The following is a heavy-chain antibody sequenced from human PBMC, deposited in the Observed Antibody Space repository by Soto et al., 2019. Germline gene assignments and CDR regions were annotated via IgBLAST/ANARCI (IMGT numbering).Heavy chain of an antibody. Sequence: QVQLQESGPGLVKPSDTLSLTCAVSGYSISSSNWWGWIRQPPGKGLEWIGYIYYSGTTYYNPSLKSRVTMSVNTSKNQISLKLTSVTAVDTAVYYCARREIQGPIDYWGQGTLVTVSS. D-gene: IGHD1-26*01. J-gene: IGHJ4*02. CDR2: IYYSGTT. V-gene: IGHV4-28*01. CDR3: ARREIQGPIDY. CDR1: GYSISSSNW.